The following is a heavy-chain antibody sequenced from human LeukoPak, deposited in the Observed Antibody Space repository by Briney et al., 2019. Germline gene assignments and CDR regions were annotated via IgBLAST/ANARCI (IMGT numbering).Heavy chain of an antibody. Sequence: GGSLRLSCAASGFTFSSYAMSWVRQAPGQGLEWVSTISDSGSSTYYTDSVKGRFTFSRDNSKNTLHLQMNSLRAEDTAVYYCTKDHGFYSSGWHPLFDHWGQGTLVTVTP. CDR3: TKDHGFYSSGWHPLFDH. CDR2: ISDSGSST. V-gene: IGHV3-23*01. J-gene: IGHJ4*02. D-gene: IGHD6-19*01. CDR1: GFTFSSYA.